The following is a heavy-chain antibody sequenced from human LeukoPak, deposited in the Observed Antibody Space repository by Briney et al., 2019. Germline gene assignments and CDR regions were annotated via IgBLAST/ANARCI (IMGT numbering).Heavy chain of an antibody. J-gene: IGHJ4*02. CDR3: ARLSVSSSTREFYY. D-gene: IGHD6-6*01. V-gene: IGHV4-31*03. CDR1: GGSISSGGYY. CDR2: IYYSGST. Sequence: SETLSLTCTVSGGSISSGGYYWGWLRPHPGMGLEWIVYIYYSGSTYYNPRLKNRVTISVDTSKNQFSLKLSSVTAADTAVYYCARLSVSSSTREFYYWGQGTLVTVSS.